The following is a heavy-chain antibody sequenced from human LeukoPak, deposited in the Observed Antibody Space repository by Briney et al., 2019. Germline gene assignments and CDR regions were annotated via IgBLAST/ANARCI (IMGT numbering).Heavy chain of an antibody. CDR1: GFRASDYY. D-gene: IGHD3-9*01. Sequence: SGGSLRLSCAVSGFRASDYYMSWVRQAPGKGLEWVGLIRDSGEAFYADFARGRFAISRDESENTLYLQMNSLRVEDTAVYYCARGSLDWLLSFDYWGQGTLVTVSS. J-gene: IGHJ4*02. CDR3: ARGSLDWLLSFDY. V-gene: IGHV3-66*02. CDR2: IRDSGEA.